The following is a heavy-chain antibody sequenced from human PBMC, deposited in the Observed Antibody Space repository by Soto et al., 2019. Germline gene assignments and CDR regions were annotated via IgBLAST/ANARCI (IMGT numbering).Heavy chain of an antibody. D-gene: IGHD2-15*01. J-gene: IGHJ4*02. CDR3: AKVPRYCSGGNCYGGYFDY. V-gene: IGHV3-23*01. Sequence: EVQLLESGGGWVQPGGSLRLSCAASGFTFSSYAMSWVRQAPGKGLEWVSGISGGGGSTYYADSVKGRFTISRDNSKNTLDVQMNSLRAEDTAVYYCAKVPRYCSGGNCYGGYFDYWGQGTLVTVSS. CDR2: ISGGGGST. CDR1: GFTFSSYA.